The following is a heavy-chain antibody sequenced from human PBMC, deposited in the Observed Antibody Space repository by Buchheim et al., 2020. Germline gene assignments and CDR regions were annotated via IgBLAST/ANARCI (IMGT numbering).Heavy chain of an antibody. Sequence: VESGGGVVQPGRSLRLSCAASGFTFGKYAMHWVRQAPGKGLEWVTLISHAGNKEHYSDSVKGRFTISRDNSNNTLYLQMNNLRPEDTALYYCAKDGTIGVVYFYGMDVWGRGTT. CDR3: AKDGTIGVVYFYGMDV. CDR1: GFTFGKYA. V-gene: IGHV3-30*18. D-gene: IGHD2-8*01. J-gene: IGHJ6*01. CDR2: ISHAGNKE.